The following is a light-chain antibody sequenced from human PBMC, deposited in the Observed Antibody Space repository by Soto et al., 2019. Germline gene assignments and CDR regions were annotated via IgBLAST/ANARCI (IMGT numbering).Light chain of an antibody. Sequence: AIQLTQSPSSLSASVGDRVTITCRASQGISSALAWYQQKPGKAPKLLIYDASSLESEVPSRVSGSGSGTDFTLTISRLQPEDFATYYCQQFNSWWTFGQGTKVEIK. V-gene: IGKV1-13*02. CDR2: DAS. J-gene: IGKJ1*01. CDR3: QQFNSWWT. CDR1: QGISSA.